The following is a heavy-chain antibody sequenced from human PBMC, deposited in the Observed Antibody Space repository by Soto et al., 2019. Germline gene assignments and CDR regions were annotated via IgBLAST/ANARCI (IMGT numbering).Heavy chain of an antibody. CDR2: MNPNSGNT. V-gene: IGHV1-8*01. J-gene: IGHJ5*02. Sequence: GASVKVSCKASGYTFTSYDINRVRQATGQGLEWMGWMNPNSGNTGYAQKFQGRVTMTRNTPISTAYMGLSSLRSEDTAVYYCARGPLRFLEWFPNWFDPWGQGTLVTVSP. CDR1: GYTFTSYD. CDR3: ARGPLRFLEWFPNWFDP. D-gene: IGHD3-3*01.